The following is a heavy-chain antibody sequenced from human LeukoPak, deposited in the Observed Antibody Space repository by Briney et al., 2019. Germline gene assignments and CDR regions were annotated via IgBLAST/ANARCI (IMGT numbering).Heavy chain of an antibody. Sequence: GGSLRLSCAGSGFSFSSYWMHWVRQTPDKGLVWVSRINSDGTHRTYGDSVEGRFSISRDNANKTLYLQMDSLSAGDTGIYYCARGVDFDYWGQGTQVTVSS. J-gene: IGHJ4*02. D-gene: IGHD3-16*01. CDR3: ARGVDFDY. CDR2: INSDGTHR. V-gene: IGHV3-74*01. CDR1: GFSFSSYW.